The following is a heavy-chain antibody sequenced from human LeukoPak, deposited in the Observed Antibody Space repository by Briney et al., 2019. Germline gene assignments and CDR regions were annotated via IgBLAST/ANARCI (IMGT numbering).Heavy chain of an antibody. J-gene: IGHJ1*01. D-gene: IGHD3-10*01. CDR3: AKTSRTPYGSGSYREYFQH. V-gene: IGHV3-30*02. CDR1: GFTFSSYG. CDR2: IRYDGSNK. Sequence: PGGSLRLSCAASGFTFSSYGMHRVRQAPGKGLEWVAFIRYDGSNKYYADSVKGRFTISRDNSKNTLYLQMNSLRAEDTAVYYCAKTSRTPYGSGSYREYFQHWGQGTLVTVSS.